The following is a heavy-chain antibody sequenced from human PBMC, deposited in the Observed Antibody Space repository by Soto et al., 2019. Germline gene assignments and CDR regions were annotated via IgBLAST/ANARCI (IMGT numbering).Heavy chain of an antibody. D-gene: IGHD6-19*01. J-gene: IGHJ6*03. CDR2: IFSNDEK. V-gene: IGHV2-26*01. CDR1: GFPLSNGKVG. CDR3: ARILFGRSVAGGYFYMDV. Sequence: SGPTLVNPTETLTLTCTVSGFPLSNGKVGLRWIRQPPGKALEWLAHIFSNDEKSYRTSLKSRLTISEDTSKSQVVLTMTNVDPVDTATYYCARILFGRSVAGGYFYMDVWGKGT.